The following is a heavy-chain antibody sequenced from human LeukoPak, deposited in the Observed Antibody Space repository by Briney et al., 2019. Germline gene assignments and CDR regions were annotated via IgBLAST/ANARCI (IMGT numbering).Heavy chain of an antibody. D-gene: IGHD3-3*01. J-gene: IGHJ4*02. Sequence: PGGSLRLSCAASGFTFSSYWMSWVRQAPGKGREWVANIKQDGSEKYYVDSVKGRFTISRDNAKNSLYLQMNSLRAEDTAVYYWARHKGKAPFGVGLFDYWGQGTLVTVSS. CDR1: GFTFSSYW. CDR2: IKQDGSEK. CDR3: ARHKGKAPFGVGLFDY. V-gene: IGHV3-7*01.